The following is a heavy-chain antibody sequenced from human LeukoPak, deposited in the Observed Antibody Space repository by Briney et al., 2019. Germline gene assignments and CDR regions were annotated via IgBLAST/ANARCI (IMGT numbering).Heavy chain of an antibody. V-gene: IGHV3-30*19. D-gene: IGHD3-10*01. CDR2: ISYDGSNK. Sequence: GGSLRLSCAASGFTFSSYGMHWVRQAPGKGLEWVAVISYDGSNKYYADSVKGRFTISRDNSKNTLYLQMNSLRAEDTAVYYCARDHQRLLWFGDDISYYGMDVWGQGTTVTVSS. J-gene: IGHJ6*02. CDR3: ARDHQRLLWFGDDISYYGMDV. CDR1: GFTFSSYG.